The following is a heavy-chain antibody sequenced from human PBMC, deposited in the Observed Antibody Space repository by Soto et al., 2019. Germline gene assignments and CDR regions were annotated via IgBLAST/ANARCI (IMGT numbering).Heavy chain of an antibody. CDR3: ASRMGSGKYYFGY. J-gene: IGHJ4*02. V-gene: IGHV4-34*01. CDR2: VNHSGST. CDR1: GGSFSNYY. D-gene: IGHD3-10*01. Sequence: SETLSLTCAIYGGSFSNYYWSWIRQSPGKGLEWIGEVNHSGSTNYNPSLKGRVTISIDTSKNQFSLKLNSATAADTAVFYCASRMGSGKYYFGYWGQGALVTVSS.